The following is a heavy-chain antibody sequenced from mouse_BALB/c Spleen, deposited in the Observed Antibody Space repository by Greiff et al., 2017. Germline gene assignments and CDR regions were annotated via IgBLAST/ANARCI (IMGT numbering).Heavy chain of an antibody. CDR2: INPSNGRT. V-gene: IGHV1S81*02. J-gene: IGHJ4*01. CDR1: GYTFTSYW. CDR3: AVTTVVAYYAMDY. D-gene: IGHD1-1*01. Sequence: QVQLQQPGAELVKPGASVKLSCKASGYTFTSYWMHWVKQRPGQGLEWIGEINPSNGRTNYNEKFKSKATLTVDKSSSTAYMQLSSLTSEDSAVYYCAVTTVVAYYAMDYWGQGTSVTVSS.